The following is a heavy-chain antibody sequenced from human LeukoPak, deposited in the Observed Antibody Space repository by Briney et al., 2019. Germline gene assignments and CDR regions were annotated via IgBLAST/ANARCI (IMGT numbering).Heavy chain of an antibody. J-gene: IGHJ4*02. CDR2: IYYTGST. CDR3: ARNLIPEQLVLNF. V-gene: IGHV4-59*01. Sequence: TSETLSLTCTVSGGSISSYYWNWIRQAPGKGLEWIGYIYYTGSTNKNPSLKSRVTMSVDTSKNQFSLNPKSVTPEDTAVYYCARNLIPEQLVLNFWGQGILVTVSS. CDR1: GGSISSYY. D-gene: IGHD6-13*01.